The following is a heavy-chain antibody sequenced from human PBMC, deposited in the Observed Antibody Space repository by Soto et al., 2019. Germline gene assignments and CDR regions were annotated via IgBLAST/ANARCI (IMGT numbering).Heavy chain of an antibody. J-gene: IGHJ3*01. Sequence: HVQLVQSGAEVKKPGASLRVSCKASGYTFTDYYIHWVRQAPGQGLQWMGWLSPYNGATTYAHKFQDWVTMTRDTSISTACLDLSRLSSGDTAVYYGARAQELRSFDWSWGGGAVDVWGQGTMVTASS. CDR2: LSPYNGAT. D-gene: IGHD3-9*01. CDR1: GYTFTDYY. CDR3: ARAQELRSFDWSWGGGAVDV. V-gene: IGHV1-2*04.